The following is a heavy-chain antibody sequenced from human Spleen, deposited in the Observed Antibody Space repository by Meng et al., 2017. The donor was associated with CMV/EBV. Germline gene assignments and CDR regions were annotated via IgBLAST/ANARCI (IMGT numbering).Heavy chain of an antibody. CDR3: AKDEARLPYYYGMDV. J-gene: IGHJ6*02. CDR1: GFTFSRYG. V-gene: IGHV3-30*02. Sequence: GGSLRLSCAASGFTFSRYGMYWVRQAPGKGLEWVTLIRFDGSNKYYVDSVKGRFTISRDNSKNTLYLQMNSLRVEDTAVYYCAKDEARLPYYYGMDVWGQGTTVTVSS. D-gene: IGHD6-6*01. CDR2: IRFDGSNK.